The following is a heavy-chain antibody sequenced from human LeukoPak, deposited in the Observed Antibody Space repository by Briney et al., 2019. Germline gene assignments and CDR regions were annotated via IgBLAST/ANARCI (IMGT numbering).Heavy chain of an antibody. CDR1: GFTVGSNY. CDR2: VYSGGST. Sequence: GGSLRLSCAASGFTVGSNYMNWVRQAPGKGLEWVSVVYSGGSTYYADSVKGRFTISRDNAKNTLYLQMNSLRAEDTAIYYCGRDIATAVDYWGLGTLVTVSS. D-gene: IGHD6-13*01. CDR3: GRDIATAVDY. V-gene: IGHV3-66*01. J-gene: IGHJ4*02.